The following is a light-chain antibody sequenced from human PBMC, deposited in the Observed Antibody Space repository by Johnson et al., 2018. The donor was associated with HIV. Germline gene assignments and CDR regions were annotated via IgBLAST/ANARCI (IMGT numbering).Light chain of an antibody. CDR1: SSNIGTNY. CDR2: ENN. V-gene: IGLV1-51*02. J-gene: IGLJ1*01. Sequence: QSVLTQPHSVSAAPGQNVNISCSGGSSNIGTNYVSWYQQFPGTAPKLLIYENNKRPSGIPDRFSDSQSGTSATLAITGLQTGDEAACYCGTWDTSLGAQYVFGSGTKVTVL. CDR3: GTWDTSLGAQYV.